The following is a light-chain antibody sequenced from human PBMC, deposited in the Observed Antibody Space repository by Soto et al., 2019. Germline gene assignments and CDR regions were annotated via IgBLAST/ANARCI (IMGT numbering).Light chain of an antibody. V-gene: IGLV1-44*01. CDR2: YNN. CDR1: SSNIGSNT. Sequence: QSVLTQPPSASGTPGQRVTISCSGGSSNIGSNTVNWYQQLPGTAPKLLISYNNQRPSGVPDRFSGSKSGTSASLAISGLQSEDEDDYYCAAWDDSLNGLYVFGTGTKLTVL. CDR3: AAWDDSLNGLYV. J-gene: IGLJ1*01.